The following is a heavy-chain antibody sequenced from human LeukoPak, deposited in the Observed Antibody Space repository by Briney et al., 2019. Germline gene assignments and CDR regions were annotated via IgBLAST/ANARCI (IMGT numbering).Heavy chain of an antibody. J-gene: IGHJ3*02. CDR3: VRYYDPPVGDAFDI. CDR1: GFTFSSNW. CDR2: INPDGSEK. Sequence: GGSLRLSCAVSGFTFSSNWMSWVRQAPGKGLEWVANINPDGSEKYYVDSVKGRFTISRDNDKNSLYLRLNSLRADDTAVYYCVRYYDPPVGDAFDIWGQGTLVTVSS. V-gene: IGHV3-7*01. D-gene: IGHD3-16*01.